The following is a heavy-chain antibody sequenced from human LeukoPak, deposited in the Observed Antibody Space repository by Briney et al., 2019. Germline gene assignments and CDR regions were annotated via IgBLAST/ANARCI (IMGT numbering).Heavy chain of an antibody. V-gene: IGHV1-2*02. CDR1: GYTFTGYY. CDR3: ARTSFGHSRPTLYDY. CDR2: INPNSGGT. Sequence: ASVKVSCKASGYTFTGYYMHWVRQAPGQGLEWMGWINPNSGGTNYAQKFQGRVTMTRDTSISTAYMELRSLISDDTAVYYCARTSFGHSRPTLYDYWGQGTLVTVSS. J-gene: IGHJ4*02. D-gene: IGHD3/OR15-3a*01.